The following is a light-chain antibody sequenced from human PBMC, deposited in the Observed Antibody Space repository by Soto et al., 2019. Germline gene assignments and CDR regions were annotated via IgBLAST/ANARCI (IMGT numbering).Light chain of an antibody. V-gene: IGKV3-20*01. J-gene: IGKJ2*01. CDR1: QRVSSSY. CDR2: GAS. CDR3: HRYGSSPPFT. Sequence: EIVLTQSPGTLSLSPGERATLSCMASQRVSSSYLAWYQQKPGQAPRLLIYGASSRATGIPDRFSGSGSGTDFTLTSSRLEPEDFAVYFCHRYGSSPPFTFGRGTKVEI.